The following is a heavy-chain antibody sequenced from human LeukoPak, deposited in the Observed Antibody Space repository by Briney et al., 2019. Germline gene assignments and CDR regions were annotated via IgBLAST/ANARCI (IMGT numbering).Heavy chain of an antibody. J-gene: IGHJ5*02. CDR3: ARRYWYSSGWYFGFDP. D-gene: IGHD6-19*01. V-gene: IGHV4-61*09. CDR2: IYTSGST. CDR1: GGSISSGSYY. Sequence: SQTLSLTRTVSGGSISSGSYYWSWIRQPAGKGLEWIGHIYTSGSTNYNPSLKSRVTISVDTSKNQFSLKLSSVTAADTAVYYCARRYWYSSGWYFGFDPWGQGTLVTVSS.